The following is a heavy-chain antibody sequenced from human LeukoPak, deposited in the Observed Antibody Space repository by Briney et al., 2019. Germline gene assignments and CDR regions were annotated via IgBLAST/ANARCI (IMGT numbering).Heavy chain of an antibody. Sequence: PSETLSLTCTVSGGSISSGDYYWGWIRQPPGKGLEWIGSIYHSGSTYYNPSLKSRVTISVDTSKNQFSLKLSSATAADTAVFYCARHSRPHGDLDYWGQGTLVTVSS. D-gene: IGHD3-10*01. CDR3: ARHSRPHGDLDY. CDR1: GGSISSGDYY. J-gene: IGHJ4*02. CDR2: IYHSGST. V-gene: IGHV4-39*01.